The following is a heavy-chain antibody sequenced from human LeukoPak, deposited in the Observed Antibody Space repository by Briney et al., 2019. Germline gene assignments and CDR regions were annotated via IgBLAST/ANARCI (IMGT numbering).Heavy chain of an antibody. CDR1: GYSISSGYY. V-gene: IGHV4-38-2*01. J-gene: IGHJ4*02. CDR2: IYHSGGT. CDR3: ARLSVVIATTDY. Sequence: PSETLSLTCAVSGYSISSGYYWGWIRQPPGKGLEWIGSIYHSGGTDYNPSLKSRVTISVDTSKNQFSLKLSSVTAADTAVYYCARLSVVIATTDYWGQGTLVTVSS. D-gene: IGHD2-21*01.